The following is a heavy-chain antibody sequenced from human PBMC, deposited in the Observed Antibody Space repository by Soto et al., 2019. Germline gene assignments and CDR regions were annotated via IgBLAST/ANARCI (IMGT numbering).Heavy chain of an antibody. V-gene: IGHV3-21*01. Sequence: GGSLRLSCAASGFTFSSYSMNWVRQAPGKGLEWVSSISSSSSYIYYADSVKGRFTISRDNAKNSLYLQMNSLRAEDTAVYYCARDHGTSPTMDVWGQGTTVTVSS. CDR2: ISSSSSYI. CDR3: ARDHGTSPTMDV. CDR1: GFTFSSYS. J-gene: IGHJ6*02.